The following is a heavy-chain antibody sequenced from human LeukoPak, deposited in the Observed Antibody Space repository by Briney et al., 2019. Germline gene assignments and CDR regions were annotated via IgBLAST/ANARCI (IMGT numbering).Heavy chain of an antibody. CDR3: ARGGDWKFDY. CDR1: GASISSDKW. Sequence: SETLSLTCVVSGASISSDKWWTWVRQTPGKGLEWIGEIHPSGRTNYKPSLKSRVRMSVDRSKNKFSLKMTSATAADTAFYYCARGGDWKFDYWGQGALVTVSS. J-gene: IGHJ4*02. V-gene: IGHV4-4*02. D-gene: IGHD2-21*02. CDR2: IHPSGRT.